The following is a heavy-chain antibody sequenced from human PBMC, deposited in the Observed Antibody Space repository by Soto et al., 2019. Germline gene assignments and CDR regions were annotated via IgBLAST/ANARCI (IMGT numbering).Heavy chain of an antibody. J-gene: IGHJ6*02. Sequence: HSQTLSLTCAISGDSVSSNSAAWNWIRQSPSRGLEWLGRTYYRSKWYNDYAVSVKSRITINPDTSKNQFSLQLNSVTPEDTAVYYCARVNPTTPPYYYGMDVWGQGTTVTVSS. V-gene: IGHV6-1*01. CDR1: GDSVSSNSAA. D-gene: IGHD2-15*01. CDR3: ARVNPTTPPYYYGMDV. CDR2: TYYRSKWYN.